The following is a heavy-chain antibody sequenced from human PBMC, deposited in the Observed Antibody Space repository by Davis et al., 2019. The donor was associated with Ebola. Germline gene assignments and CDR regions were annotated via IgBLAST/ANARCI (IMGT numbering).Heavy chain of an antibody. D-gene: IGHD5-12*01. Sequence: KLQGRVTITRDAATSTVYMELRSLRSDDTAVYYCARDLGVATTFDYWGQGTLVTVSS. J-gene: IGHJ4*02. CDR3: ARDLGVATTFDY. V-gene: IGHV1-18*01.